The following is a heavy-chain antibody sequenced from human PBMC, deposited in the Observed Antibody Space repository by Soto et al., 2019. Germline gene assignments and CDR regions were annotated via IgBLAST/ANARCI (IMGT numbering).Heavy chain of an antibody. D-gene: IGHD3-22*01. J-gene: IGHJ5*02. Sequence: QLLLQESGPGLVKPSETLSLTCTVSGGAILDSAYYWAWIRQPPGKGLEWIGTIFYSGGTFYTPSLKSRVTMSVDSSKNQFSLKLTSVTAAYTAVYFCARQATGYYYGWFDPWGQGTLVTVSS. CDR3: ARQATGYYYGWFDP. CDR1: GGAILDSAYY. V-gene: IGHV4-39*01. CDR2: IFYSGGT.